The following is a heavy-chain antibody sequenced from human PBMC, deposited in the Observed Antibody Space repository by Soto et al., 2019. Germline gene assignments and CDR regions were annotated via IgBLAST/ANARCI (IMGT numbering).Heavy chain of an antibody. Sequence: PSETLSLTCTVSGGSISSSSYYWGWIRQPPGKGLEWIGSIYYSGSTYYNPSLKSRVTISVDTSKNQFSLKLSSVTAADTAVYYCARQKEVYYYDSSGYDFDYWGQGTLVTVSS. V-gene: IGHV4-39*01. CDR3: ARQKEVYYYDSSGYDFDY. CDR2: IYYSGST. J-gene: IGHJ4*02. D-gene: IGHD3-22*01. CDR1: GGSISSSSYY.